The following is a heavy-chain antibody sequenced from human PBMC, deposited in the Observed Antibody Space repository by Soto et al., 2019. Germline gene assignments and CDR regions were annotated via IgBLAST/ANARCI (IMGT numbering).Heavy chain of an antibody. J-gene: IGHJ6*03. V-gene: IGHV6-1*01. CDR1: GDSVSSNSAA. Sequence: SQTLSLTCAISGDSVSSNSAAWNWIRQSPSRGLEWLGRTYYRSKWYNDYAVSVKSRITINPDTSKNQFSLQLNSVTPEDTAVYYCARDNNWNSPNYYYYYMDVWGKGTTVTVSS. CDR2: TYYRSKWYN. CDR3: ARDNNWNSPNYYYYYMDV. D-gene: IGHD1-7*01.